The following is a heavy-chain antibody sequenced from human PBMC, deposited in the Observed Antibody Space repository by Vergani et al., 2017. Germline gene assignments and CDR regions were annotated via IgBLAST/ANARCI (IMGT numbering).Heavy chain of an antibody. J-gene: IGHJ1*01. D-gene: IGHD3-22*01. CDR3: ATNSXGTPCCQIGYFRE. V-gene: IGHV3-30*03. CDR1: GFTSSYYG. CDR2: ISYDGTQK. Sequence: QVHLVESGGGVVQPGRSLILSCVVSGFTSSYYGMHWVRQAPGKGLEWVAVISYDGTQKYYADSVKGRFTISRDNSKSTLYLQMNSLRTEDTAVYYCATNSXGTPCCQIGYFREWVQGTLVTVSS.